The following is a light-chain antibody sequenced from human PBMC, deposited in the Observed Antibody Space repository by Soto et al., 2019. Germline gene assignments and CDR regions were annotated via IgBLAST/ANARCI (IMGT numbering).Light chain of an antibody. V-gene: IGLV2-14*01. CDR1: SGDIGSYNR. CDR3: SSYTNINTRAGV. Sequence: QSALTQPASVSGSPGQSITISCTGTSGDIGSYNRVSWYQQHPGKAPKLIIYEVTDRPSGVSNRFSGYKSGNTASLTISGLQAEDEAEYYCSSYTNINTRAGVFGTGTKLTVL. CDR2: EVT. J-gene: IGLJ1*01.